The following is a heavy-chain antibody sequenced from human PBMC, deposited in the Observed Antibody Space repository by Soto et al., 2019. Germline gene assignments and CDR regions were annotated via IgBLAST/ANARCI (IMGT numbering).Heavy chain of an antibody. D-gene: IGHD3-22*01. J-gene: IGHJ6*02. Sequence: QVQLVQSGAEVKKPGSSVKVSCKASGGTFSSYAISWVRQAPGQGLEWMGGIIPIFGTANYAQKFQGRVTITADESTSTAYMELSSLRSEDTAVYYCARGQVVVIPTSNYYYGMDVWGHGTTVTVSS. V-gene: IGHV1-69*01. CDR2: IIPIFGTA. CDR1: GGTFSSYA. CDR3: ARGQVVVIPTSNYYYGMDV.